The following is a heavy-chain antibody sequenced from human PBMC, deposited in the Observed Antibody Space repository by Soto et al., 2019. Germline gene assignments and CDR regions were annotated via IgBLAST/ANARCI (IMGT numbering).Heavy chain of an antibody. CDR3: ARDLGGEIFGVVIIPSTREYYFDY. Sequence: GGSLRLSCAASGFTFSSYSMNWVRQAPGKGLEWVSSISSSSSYIYYADSVKGRFTISRDNAKNSLYLQMNSLGAEDTAVYYCARDLGGEIFGVVIIPSTREYYFDYWGQGTLVTVSS. J-gene: IGHJ4*02. CDR2: ISSSSSYI. CDR1: GFTFSSYS. D-gene: IGHD3-3*01. V-gene: IGHV3-21*01.